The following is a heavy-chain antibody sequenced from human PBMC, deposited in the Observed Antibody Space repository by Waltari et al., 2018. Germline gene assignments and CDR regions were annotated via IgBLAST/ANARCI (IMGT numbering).Heavy chain of an antibody. CDR1: GGSISSYY. V-gene: IGHV4-59*01. Sequence: QVQLQESGPGLVKPSETLSLTCPVSGGSISSYYWSWIRQPPGQGLEWIGYIYYSGSTNYNPSLKSRVTISVDTSKNQFSLKLSSVTAADTAVYYCARAQDCSGGSCWGSWFDPWGQGTLVTVSS. D-gene: IGHD2-15*01. CDR2: IYYSGST. CDR3: ARAQDCSGGSCWGSWFDP. J-gene: IGHJ5*02.